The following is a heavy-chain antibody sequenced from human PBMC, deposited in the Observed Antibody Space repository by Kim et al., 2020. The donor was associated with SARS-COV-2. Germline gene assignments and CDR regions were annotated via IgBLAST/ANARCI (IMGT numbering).Heavy chain of an antibody. Sequence: ASVKVSCKASGYTFTGYYMHWVRQAPGQGLEWMGWINPNSGGTNYAQKFQGRVTMTRDTSISTAYMELSRLRSDDMAVYYCAREPGITMIVVVTRNDAFDIWGQGTMVTVSS. J-gene: IGHJ3*02. V-gene: IGHV1-2*02. CDR1: GYTFTGYY. D-gene: IGHD3-22*01. CDR2: INPNSGGT. CDR3: AREPGITMIVVVTRNDAFDI.